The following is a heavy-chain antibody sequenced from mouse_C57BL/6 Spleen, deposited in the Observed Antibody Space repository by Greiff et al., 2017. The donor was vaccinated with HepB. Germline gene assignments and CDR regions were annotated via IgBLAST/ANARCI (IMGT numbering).Heavy chain of an antibody. D-gene: IGHD1-1*01. Sequence: VQLQQSGAELVKPGASVKLSCKASGYTFTEYTIHWVKQRSGQGLEWIGWFYPGSGSIKYNEKFKDKATLNADKSSSTVYMELSRLTSEDSAVYFCVRHHNYYGSSYLYAMDYWGQGTSVTVSS. CDR1: GYTFTEYT. CDR3: VRHHNYYGSSYLYAMDY. J-gene: IGHJ4*01. V-gene: IGHV1-62-2*01. CDR2: FYPGSGSI.